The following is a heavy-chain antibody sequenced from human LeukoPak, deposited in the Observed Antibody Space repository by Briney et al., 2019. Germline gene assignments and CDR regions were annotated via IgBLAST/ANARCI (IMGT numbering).Heavy chain of an antibody. V-gene: IGHV3-23*01. CDR1: GFTFSGYA. Sequence: GGSLRLSCAASGFTFSGYAMSWVRQAPGKGLEWVSAISGSGGSTYYADSVKGRFTISRDNSKNTLYLQMNSLRAEDTAVYYCAKTQSSPWLSDYYYGMDVWGQGTTVTVSS. D-gene: IGHD6-19*01. J-gene: IGHJ6*02. CDR2: ISGSGGST. CDR3: AKTQSSPWLSDYYYGMDV.